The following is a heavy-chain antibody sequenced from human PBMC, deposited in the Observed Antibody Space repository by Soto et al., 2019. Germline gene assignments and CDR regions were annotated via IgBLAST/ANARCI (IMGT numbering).Heavy chain of an antibody. J-gene: IGHJ4*02. CDR2: IYTGGNT. V-gene: IGHV4-4*07. CDR1: GRSMISYY. Sequence: SETLSLTCNVSGRSMISYYWSWIRQPAGKGLEWIGRIYTGGNTNYNPSLKSRVTMSVDTSKSQFSLSLTSVTAANTAVYYCAREGDDRHFFFDSWGQGTLVTVSS. CDR3: AREGDDRHFFFDS.